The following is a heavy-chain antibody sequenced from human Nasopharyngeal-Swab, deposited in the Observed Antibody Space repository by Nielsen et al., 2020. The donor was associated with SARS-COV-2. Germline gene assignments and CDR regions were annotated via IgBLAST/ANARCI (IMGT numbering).Heavy chain of an antibody. Sequence: ASVKVSCKASGYTFTSYDINWVRQATGQGLEWMGWMNPNSGNTGYAQKFQGRVTMTRNTSISTVYMELSSLRSEDTAVYYCARDFSSREGYFDYWGQGTLVTVSS. D-gene: IGHD2-2*01. CDR3: ARDFSSREGYFDY. CDR1: GYTFTSYD. CDR2: MNPNSGNT. V-gene: IGHV1-8*01. J-gene: IGHJ4*02.